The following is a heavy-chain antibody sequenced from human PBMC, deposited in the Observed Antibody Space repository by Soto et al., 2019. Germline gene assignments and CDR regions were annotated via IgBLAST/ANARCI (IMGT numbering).Heavy chain of an antibody. V-gene: IGHV4-39*01. CDR1: GGSLSSSSCC. CDR2: IYYSGST. CDR3: ERQKKEWLRFSFDP. J-gene: IGHJ5*02. Sequence: SETLSLTWTFAGGSLSSSSCCWGWIRQPPGKGLEWIGSIYYSGSTYYNPSLKSRVTISVDTSKNQFSLKLSSVTAADTAVYYCERQKKEWLRFSFDPWVQGTLVTVSS. D-gene: IGHD5-12*01.